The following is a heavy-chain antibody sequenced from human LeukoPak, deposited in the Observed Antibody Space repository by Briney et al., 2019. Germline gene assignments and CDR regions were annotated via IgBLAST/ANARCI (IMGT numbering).Heavy chain of an antibody. CDR1: GFTFSSYA. D-gene: IGHD3-16*01. Sequence: GGSLRLSCAASGFTFSSYAMSWVRQAPGKGLEWVANMNQDGSAKDYVDSVKGRFTISRDNARNSLYLQMSSLRAEDTAVYYCATYTHWVAGDVWGQGTTVTVSS. CDR2: MNQDGSAK. CDR3: ATYTHWVAGDV. J-gene: IGHJ6*02. V-gene: IGHV3-7*01.